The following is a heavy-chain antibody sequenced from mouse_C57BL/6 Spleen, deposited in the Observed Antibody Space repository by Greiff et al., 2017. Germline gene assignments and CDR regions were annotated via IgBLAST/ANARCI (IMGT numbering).Heavy chain of an antibody. J-gene: IGHJ4*01. CDR3: ARFDDYDASHAIDY. V-gene: IGHV1-54*01. CDR2: INPGSGGT. D-gene: IGHD2-4*01. Sequence: QVQLQQSGAELVRPGASVKVSCKASGYAFTNYLIEWVKQRPGQGLEWIGVINPGSGGTNYNEKFKGKATLPADKPSSTAYMQLSSLTSEDSAVXFCARFDDYDASHAIDYWGQGTSVTVSS. CDR1: GYAFTNYL.